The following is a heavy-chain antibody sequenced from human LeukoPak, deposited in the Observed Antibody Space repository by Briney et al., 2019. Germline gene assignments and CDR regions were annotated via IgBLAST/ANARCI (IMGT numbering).Heavy chain of an antibody. Sequence: ASVKVSCKASGYTFTSYDINWVRQATGQGLEWMGWMNPNSGNTDYAQKFQGRVTMTRDTSISTAYMELSRLRSDDTAVYYCAYQWELVAFDIWGQGTMVTVSS. D-gene: IGHD1-26*01. CDR1: GYTFTSYD. J-gene: IGHJ3*02. CDR2: MNPNSGNT. V-gene: IGHV1-8*01. CDR3: AYQWELVAFDI.